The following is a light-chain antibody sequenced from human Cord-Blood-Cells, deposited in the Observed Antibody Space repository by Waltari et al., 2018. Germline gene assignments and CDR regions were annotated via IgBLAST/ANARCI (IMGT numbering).Light chain of an antibody. Sequence: DIVMTKSPDSLAVSLGERATINCKSSQSVLYSSNNNNYLAWYQQKPGHPPKLLIYWASTRESVVPDRFSGSGSGTDFTLTISSLQAEDVAVYYCQQYYSTPWTFGQGTKVEIK. V-gene: IGKV4-1*01. CDR2: WAS. CDR1: QSVLYSSNNNNY. J-gene: IGKJ1*01. CDR3: QQYYSTPWT.